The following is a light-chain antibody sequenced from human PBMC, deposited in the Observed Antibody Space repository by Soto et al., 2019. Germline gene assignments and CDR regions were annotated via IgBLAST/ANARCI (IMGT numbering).Light chain of an antibody. CDR2: AAS. Sequence: DIQITQSPPSLSASVVDIVTITCRASQSISSYLNWSQPKPEKAPKLLIYAASSLQSGVPSRFSGSGSGTDFTLTISSLQPEDFATYYCQQSYSRGTFGQGTRWIS. CDR3: QQSYSRGT. J-gene: IGKJ1*01. V-gene: IGKV1-39*01. CDR1: QSISSY.